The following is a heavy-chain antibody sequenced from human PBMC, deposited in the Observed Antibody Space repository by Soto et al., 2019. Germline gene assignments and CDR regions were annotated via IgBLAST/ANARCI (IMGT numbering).Heavy chain of an antibody. D-gene: IGHD6-13*01. J-gene: IGHJ6*02. Sequence: GGSMRLSCAASGFTFSSYAMSWVRQAPGKGLEWVSAISGSGGSTYYADSVKGRFTISRDNSKNTLYLQMNSLRAEDTAVYYCAKPRNSSPGNYYYGMDVWGQGTTVTVSS. CDR3: AKPRNSSPGNYYYGMDV. V-gene: IGHV3-23*01. CDR2: ISGSGGST. CDR1: GFTFSSYA.